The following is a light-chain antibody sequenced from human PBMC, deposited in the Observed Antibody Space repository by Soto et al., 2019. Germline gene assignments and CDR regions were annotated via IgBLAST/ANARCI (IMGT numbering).Light chain of an antibody. V-gene: IGKV1-6*02. CDR3: LQDYNYPRT. CDR1: QGIRSD. Sequence: AIQLTQSPSSLSASVGDRDTITCRASQGIRSDVAWYQQKPGKAPKLLIYDAVTLQNGVPSRFSGGGSGSAFTLTISSLQPEDFATYYCLQDYNYPRTFGPGTKVDI. J-gene: IGKJ3*01. CDR2: DAV.